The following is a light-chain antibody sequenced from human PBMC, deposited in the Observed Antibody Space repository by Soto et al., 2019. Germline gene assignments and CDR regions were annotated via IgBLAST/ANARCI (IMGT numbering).Light chain of an antibody. CDR3: SSYTSSSTLFV. J-gene: IGLJ1*01. V-gene: IGLV2-14*01. CDR2: DVS. CDR1: SSEVGGYNY. Sequence: SVLTPPGSLPGSPWQSITISFTGTSSEVGGYNYVSWYQQHPGKAPKLMIYDVSNRPSGVSNRFSGSKSGNTASLTISGLQAEDEADYYCSSYTSSSTLFVFGTGTKVTVL.